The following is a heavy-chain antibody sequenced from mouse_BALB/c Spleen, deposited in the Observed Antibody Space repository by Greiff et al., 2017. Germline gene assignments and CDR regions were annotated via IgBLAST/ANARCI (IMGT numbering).Heavy chain of an antibody. V-gene: IGHV2-6-7*01. CDR3: ARDRGYPYWYFDV. J-gene: IGHJ1*01. Sequence: QVQLQQSGPGLVAPSQSLSITCTVTGFSLTGYGVNWVRQPPGKGLEWLGMIWGDGSTDYNSALKSRLSISKDNSKSQVFLKMNSLQTDDTARYYCARDRGYPYWYFDVWGAGTTVTVSS. D-gene: IGHD2-14*01. CDR1: GFSLTGYG. CDR2: IWGDGST.